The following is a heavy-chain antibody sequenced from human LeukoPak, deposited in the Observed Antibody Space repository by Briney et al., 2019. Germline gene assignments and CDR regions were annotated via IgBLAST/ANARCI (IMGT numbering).Heavy chain of an antibody. Sequence: GGSLRLSCAASGFTFSSYAMSWVRQVPGKGLEWVSYISSSSGTIYYADSVKGRFTISRDNAKNSLYLQMNSLRAEDTAVFYCGRNRGYTYGPLDYWGQGTLVTVSS. CDR2: ISSSSGTI. J-gene: IGHJ4*02. V-gene: IGHV3-48*01. CDR3: GRNRGYTYGPLDY. CDR1: GFTFSSYA. D-gene: IGHD5-18*01.